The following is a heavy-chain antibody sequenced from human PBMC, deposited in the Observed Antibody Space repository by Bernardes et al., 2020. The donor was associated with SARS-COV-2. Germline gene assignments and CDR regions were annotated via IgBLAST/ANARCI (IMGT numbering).Heavy chain of an antibody. V-gene: IGHV4-34*01. CDR3: ARASPSYRGYDSP. D-gene: IGHD5-12*01. CDR1: GGSLDSHY. Sequence: SETLSLTCAVYGGSLDSHYWNWIRQPPGKGPEWFGEINDAGNTHYNPSLKSRVTISVDASKNQFSLKMTSVTAADTAVYYCARASPSYRGYDSPWGQGTLVTVSS. J-gene: IGHJ5*02. CDR2: INDAGNT.